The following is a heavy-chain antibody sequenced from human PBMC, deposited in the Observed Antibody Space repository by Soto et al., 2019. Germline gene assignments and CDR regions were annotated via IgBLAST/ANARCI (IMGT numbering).Heavy chain of an antibody. CDR1: GFTFSSYA. CDR3: ARGYYGSGSYSLAY. D-gene: IGHD3-10*01. Sequence: GWSLRLSCAASGFTFSSYAMHLVRQAPGKGLEWVAVISYDGSNKYYADSVKGRFTISRDNSKNTLYLQMDSLRAEDTAVYYCARGYYGSGSYSLAYWGKGTLVTVSS. V-gene: IGHV3-30-3*01. J-gene: IGHJ4*02. CDR2: ISYDGSNK.